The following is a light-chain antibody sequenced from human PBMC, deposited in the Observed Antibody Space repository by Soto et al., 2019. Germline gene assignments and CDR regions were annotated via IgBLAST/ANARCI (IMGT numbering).Light chain of an antibody. CDR3: QRYNSAPRT. CDR1: QGINNY. Sequence: DIQMTQSPSSLSASVGDRVTITCRASQGINNYLAWYQQQPGKVPKLLIYATSTLQSGVPPRFRGTGSGTGFTLTISTLQPDDAAIYYCQRYNSAPRTFGQGTKVEIK. V-gene: IGKV1-27*01. J-gene: IGKJ1*01. CDR2: ATS.